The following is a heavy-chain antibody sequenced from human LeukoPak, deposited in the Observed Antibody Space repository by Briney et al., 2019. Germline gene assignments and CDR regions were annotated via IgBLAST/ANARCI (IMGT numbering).Heavy chain of an antibody. CDR1: GASISSSSYY. D-gene: IGHD3-3*01. J-gene: IGHJ5*02. V-gene: IGHV4-39*07. CDR2: ITYSGST. CDR3: ARDRSGDDDFWSGYYTNYFDP. Sequence: SETLSLTCTVSGASISSSSYYWGWIRQAPGKGLEWIGSITYSGSTYYNPSLKRRVTISIDTSKNQFSLKLSSVTAADTAVYYCARDRSGDDDFWSGYYTNYFDPWGQGTRVTVSS.